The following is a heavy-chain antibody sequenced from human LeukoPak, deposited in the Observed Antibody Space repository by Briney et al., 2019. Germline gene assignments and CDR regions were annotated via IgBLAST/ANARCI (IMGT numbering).Heavy chain of an antibody. CDR2: ISGSGGST. CDR1: GFTFSSYA. J-gene: IGHJ4*02. D-gene: IGHD3-16*01. Sequence: GGSLRLSCAASGFTFSSYAMSWVRQAPGKGLEWVSAISGSGGSTYYADSVKGRFTISRDNSKNTLYLQMNSLRAEDTAVYYCAKNKYYRRPNRSIYFDYWGQGTLVTVSS. CDR3: AKNKYYRRPNRSIYFDY. V-gene: IGHV3-23*01.